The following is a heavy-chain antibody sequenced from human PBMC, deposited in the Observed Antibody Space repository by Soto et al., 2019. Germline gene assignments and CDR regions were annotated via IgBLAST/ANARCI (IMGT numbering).Heavy chain of an antibody. CDR2: IFSSGST. D-gene: IGHD5-12*01. Sequence: QVRLQESGPGLLKPSETLSLTCTVSGGSINTFYWSWVRQPAGKGLEWIGRIFSSGSTSFNPSLESRVAMSVDTSKNHSSLNLSSVTAADMAVYYCAREGSYSAYNFAHGIQLWSFDFWGQGALVTVSS. V-gene: IGHV4-4*07. CDR3: AREGSYSAYNFAHGIQLWSFDF. CDR1: GGSINTFY. J-gene: IGHJ4*02.